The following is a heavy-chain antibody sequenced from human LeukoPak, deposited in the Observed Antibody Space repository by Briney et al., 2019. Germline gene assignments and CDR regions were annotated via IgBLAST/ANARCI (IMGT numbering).Heavy chain of an antibody. CDR1: GFTVSDYY. Sequence: PGGSLRLSCAAAGFTVSDYYMSWIRQAPGKGLEWVAYISSSGRTIYYADSVKGGVTISRDNAKNSLYLQMNNLRAEDTAVYYCARGPVVQAACFDYWGKGTLVTVSS. J-gene: IGHJ4*02. CDR3: ARGPVVQAACFDY. V-gene: IGHV3-11*01. CDR2: ISSSGRTI. D-gene: IGHD2-2*01.